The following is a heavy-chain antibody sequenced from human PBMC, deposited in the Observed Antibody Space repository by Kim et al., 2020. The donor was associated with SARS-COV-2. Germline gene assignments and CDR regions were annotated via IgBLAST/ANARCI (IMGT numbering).Heavy chain of an antibody. D-gene: IGHD2-15*01. J-gene: IGHJ6*03. CDR2: INPSGGST. CDR3: AGGWGGGSWGDYYYYMDV. V-gene: IGHV1-46*01. CDR1: GYTFTSYY. Sequence: ASVKVSCKASGYTFTSYYMHWVRQAPGQGLEWMGIINPSGGSTSYAQKFQGRVTMTRDTSTSTVYMELSSLRSEDTAVYYCAGGWGGGSWGDYYYYMDVWGKGTTVTVSS.